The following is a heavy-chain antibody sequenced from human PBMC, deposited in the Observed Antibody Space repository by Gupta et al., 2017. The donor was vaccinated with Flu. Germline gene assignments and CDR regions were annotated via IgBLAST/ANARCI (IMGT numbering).Heavy chain of an antibody. V-gene: IGHV3-23*01. CDR2: ISGSGGST. Sequence: MSWVRQAPGKGLEWVSAISGSGGSTSYEDSVKGLFTISRDNSKNTLYLQMNSLRAEDTDAYYCAKDLSDCSSTSCSPALDYWGQGTLVTVSS. D-gene: IGHD2-2*01. J-gene: IGHJ4*02. CDR3: AKDLSDCSSTSCSPALDY.